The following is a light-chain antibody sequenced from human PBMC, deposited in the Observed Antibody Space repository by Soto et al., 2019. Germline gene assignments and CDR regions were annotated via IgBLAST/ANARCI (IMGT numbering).Light chain of an antibody. CDR2: EVV. CDR1: SSDVGGYNY. Sequence: QSVLTQPPSASGSPGQSVAISCTGTSSDVGGYNYVSWYQHHPGKAPRLIIYEVVQRPSGVPDRFSGSKSGNTASLTVSGLQAADEADYFCKSYDGSNTDVFGSGTKVTVL. CDR3: KSYDGSNTDV. V-gene: IGLV2-8*01. J-gene: IGLJ1*01.